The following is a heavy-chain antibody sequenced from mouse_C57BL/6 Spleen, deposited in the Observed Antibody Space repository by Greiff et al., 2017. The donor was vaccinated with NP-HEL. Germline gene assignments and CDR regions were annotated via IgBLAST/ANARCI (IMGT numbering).Heavy chain of an antibody. CDR1: GFTFSDYG. J-gene: IGHJ3*01. CDR3: ARGGYCSGFAY. D-gene: IGHD1-1*01. V-gene: IGHV5-17*01. Sequence: EVHLVESGGGLVKPGGSLKLSCAASGFTFSDYGMHWVRQAPEKGLEWVAYISSGSSTIYYADTVKGRFTISRDNAKNTLFLQMTSLRSEDTAMYYCARGGYCSGFAYWGQGTLVTVSA. CDR2: ISSGSSTI.